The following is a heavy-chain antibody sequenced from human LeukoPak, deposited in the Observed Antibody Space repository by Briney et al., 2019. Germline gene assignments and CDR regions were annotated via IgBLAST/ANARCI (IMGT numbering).Heavy chain of an antibody. D-gene: IGHD6-19*01. Sequence: GGSLRLSCAASGFTYSSYGMHWVRQAPGKGLEWVAFIRYDGTNQYYPDSVKGRFTISRDNSKNMIYLEMSSLKAEDTAVYYCARERNLEIAVAGTIFDYWGQGTLVTVSS. J-gene: IGHJ4*02. CDR2: IRYDGTNQ. V-gene: IGHV3-30*02. CDR1: GFTYSSYG. CDR3: ARERNLEIAVAGTIFDY.